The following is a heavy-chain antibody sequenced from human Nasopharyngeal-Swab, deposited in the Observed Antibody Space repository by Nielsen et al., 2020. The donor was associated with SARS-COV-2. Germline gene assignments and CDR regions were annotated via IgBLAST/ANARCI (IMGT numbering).Heavy chain of an antibody. CDR2: ISPTSDYI. J-gene: IGHJ4*02. V-gene: IGHV3-21*01. CDR3: TRDRVAGSLYGEFDF. CDR1: GFTFSSYT. D-gene: IGHD6-19*01. Sequence: GGSLRLSCAASGFTFSSYTMSWVRQAPGKGLEWVSSISPTSDYIYYAESVKGRFTISRDNAKNSLYLQMNSLRAEDTAVYYCTRDRVAGSLYGEFDFWGKGTLVTVSS.